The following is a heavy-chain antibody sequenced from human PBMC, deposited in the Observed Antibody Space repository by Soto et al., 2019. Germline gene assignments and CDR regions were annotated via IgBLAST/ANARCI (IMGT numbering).Heavy chain of an antibody. D-gene: IGHD1-26*01. CDR3: GRAAVGATGEILYNAMDV. J-gene: IGHJ6*02. CDR2: ISAYNGNT. CDR1: GFTFTSFG. V-gene: IGHV1-18*01. Sequence: ASVKVSCKASGFTFTSFGISWVRPAPGRGLEWMGWISAYNGNTNYTQKLKGRVTMNTDISTNTAHMELSSLRSEDTAVYYYGRAAVGATGEILYNAMDVWGQGTTVTVSS.